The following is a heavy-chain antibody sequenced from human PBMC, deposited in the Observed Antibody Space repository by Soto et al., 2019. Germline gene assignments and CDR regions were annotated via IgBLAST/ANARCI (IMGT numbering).Heavy chain of an antibody. CDR2: ISGYNGNT. CDR1: GYTFTSYG. D-gene: IGHD2-2*01. J-gene: IGHJ6*02. V-gene: IGHV1-18*01. CDR3: ARVPPSYQLLFDFYLDV. Sequence: ASVKVSCKASGYTFTSYGINWVRQAPGQGVEWMGWISGYNGNTNYAQKFQGRVTMTTDTSTNTAFMEMRSLTSDDTAVYYCARVPPSYQLLFDFYLDVWGQGTTVTVSS.